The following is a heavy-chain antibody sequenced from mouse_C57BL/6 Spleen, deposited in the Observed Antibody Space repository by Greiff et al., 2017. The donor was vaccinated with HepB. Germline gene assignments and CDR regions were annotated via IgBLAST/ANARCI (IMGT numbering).Heavy chain of an antibody. V-gene: IGHV14-3*01. CDR3: ASPHYYGSSYVLFAY. Sequence: EVQLQQSVAELVRPGASVKLSCTASGFNIKNTYMHWVKQRPEQGLEWIGRIDPANGKTKYAPKFQGKATITADTSSNTAYLQLSSLTSEDTAIYYCASPHYYGSSYVLFAYWGQGTLVTVSA. CDR1: GFNIKNTY. J-gene: IGHJ3*01. CDR2: IDPANGKT. D-gene: IGHD1-1*01.